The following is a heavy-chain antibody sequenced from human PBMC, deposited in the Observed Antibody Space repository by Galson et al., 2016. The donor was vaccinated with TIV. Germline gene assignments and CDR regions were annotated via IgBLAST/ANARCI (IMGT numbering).Heavy chain of an antibody. CDR1: GSTFTKDW. CDR3: ARHVTVFLGDWFDP. CDR2: IYPYDSDT. D-gene: IGHD3-16*01. V-gene: IGHV5-51*01. J-gene: IGHJ5*02. Sequence: QSGAEVKKPGESLKISCKGSGSTFTKDWIGWVRQMPGKGLEWMGVIYPYDSDTRYSPSFQGRVTISADKSTSTAYLQWSSLRASDTAIYYCARHVTVFLGDWFDPWGQGTLVIVSS.